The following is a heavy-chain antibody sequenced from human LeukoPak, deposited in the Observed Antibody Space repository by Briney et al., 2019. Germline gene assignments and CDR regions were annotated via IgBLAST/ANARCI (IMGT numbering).Heavy chain of an antibody. CDR2: IYYSGST. D-gene: IGHD3-3*01. Sequence: PSQTLSLTCTVSGGSISSGDNYWSWIRQPPGKGLEWIGYIYYSGSTYYNPSLKSRVTISVDTSKNQFSLKLSSVTAADTAVYYCARGPYDFWSGSPYGMDVWGQGTTVTVSS. V-gene: IGHV4-30-4*01. CDR3: ARGPYDFWSGSPYGMDV. J-gene: IGHJ6*02. CDR1: GGSISSGDNY.